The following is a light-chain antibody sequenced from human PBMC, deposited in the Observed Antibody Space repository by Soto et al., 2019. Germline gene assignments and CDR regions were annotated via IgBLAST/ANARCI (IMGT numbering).Light chain of an antibody. CDR1: QSVANN. CDR3: QQYHKWPRT. Sequence: EIVMTQSQATFSVSPGERATVPSRASQSVANNLAWYQQKPGQAPRLLISGASTRATGIPARFSGSGFGTEFTLTISSLQSEDFAVYYCQQYHKWPRTFGQGTKVDIK. CDR2: GAS. J-gene: IGKJ1*01. V-gene: IGKV3-15*01.